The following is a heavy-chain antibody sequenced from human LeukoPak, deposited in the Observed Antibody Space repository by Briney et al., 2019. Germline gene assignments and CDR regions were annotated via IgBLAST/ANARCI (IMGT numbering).Heavy chain of an antibody. J-gene: IGHJ6*03. Sequence: EASVKVSCKVSGYTLTELSMHWVRQAPGQGLEWMGWISAYNGNTNYAQKLQGRVTMTTDTSTSTAYMELRSPRSDDTAVYYCARGTTTIFGYYYYYMDVWGKGTTVTVSS. CDR3: ARGTTTIFGYYYYYMDV. D-gene: IGHD3-3*01. V-gene: IGHV1-18*01. CDR2: ISAYNGNT. CDR1: GYTLTELS.